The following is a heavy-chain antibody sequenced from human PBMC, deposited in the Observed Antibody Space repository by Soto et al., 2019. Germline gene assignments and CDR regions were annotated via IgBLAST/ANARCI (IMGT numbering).Heavy chain of an antibody. D-gene: IGHD3-16*01. CDR1: GFTFSSYA. CDR2: ISGSGGST. V-gene: IGHV3-23*01. J-gene: IGHJ4*02. CDR3: AIGGGSGGNVWVFDY. Sequence: EVQLLESGGGLVQPGGSLRLSCAASGFTFSSYAMSWVRQAPGKGLEWVSAISGSGGSTYYADSVKGRFTISRDNSKDVLDLHMNSLRAEDTAVYYCAIGGGSGGNVWVFDYWGQGTLVTFSS.